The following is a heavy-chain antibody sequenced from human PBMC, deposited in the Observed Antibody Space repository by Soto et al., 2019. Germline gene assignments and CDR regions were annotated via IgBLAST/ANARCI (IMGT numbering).Heavy chain of an antibody. D-gene: IGHD4-17*01. CDR3: ARYYGDPPAYFDY. J-gene: IGHJ4*02. Sequence: SETLSLTCTVSGGSISGYYWSWIRQPPGKGLEWIGEINYSGSTNYNPSLKSRVTISVDTSKNQFSLKLSSVTAADTAVYYCARYYGDPPAYFDYWGQGTLVTVSS. CDR1: GGSISGYY. V-gene: IGHV4-59*08. CDR2: INYSGST.